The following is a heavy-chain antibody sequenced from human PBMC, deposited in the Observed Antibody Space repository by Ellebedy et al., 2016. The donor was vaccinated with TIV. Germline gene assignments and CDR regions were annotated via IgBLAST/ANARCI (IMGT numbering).Heavy chain of an antibody. J-gene: IGHJ6*02. Sequence: MPSETLSLTCIVSGGSISGGNYYLAWIRQPPGKGMEWIGSLYYSGSTYSNPSLKSRVTISADTSKNQFSLKLTSVTAADTAVYYCAVATIFLGYGMDVWGQGTTVTVSS. CDR2: LYYSGST. CDR3: AVATIFLGYGMDV. D-gene: IGHD5-12*01. V-gene: IGHV4-39*07. CDR1: GGSISGGNYY.